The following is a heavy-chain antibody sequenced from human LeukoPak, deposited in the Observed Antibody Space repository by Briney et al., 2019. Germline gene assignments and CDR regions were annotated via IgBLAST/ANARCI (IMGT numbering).Heavy chain of an antibody. CDR2: INHSGST. J-gene: IGHJ5*02. CDR1: GGSFSGYY. Sequence: SETLSLTCAVYGGSFSGYYWSWIRQPPGKGLEWIGEINHSGSTNYNPSLKSRVTISVDTSKNQFSLKLSSVTAADTAVYYCARKSGNWFDPWGQGTLVTVSS. V-gene: IGHV4-34*01. CDR3: ARKSGNWFDP.